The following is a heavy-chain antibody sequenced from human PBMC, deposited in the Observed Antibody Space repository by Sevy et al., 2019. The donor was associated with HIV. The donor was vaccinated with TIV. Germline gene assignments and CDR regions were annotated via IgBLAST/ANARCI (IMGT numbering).Heavy chain of an antibody. CDR2: IRYDGSNK. CDR3: AKDPDRSSSWYDY. CDR1: GFTFSTYG. J-gene: IGHJ4*02. Sequence: GGSLRLSCAASGFTFSTYGMRWVRQAPGKGLEWVAFIRYDGSNKYYPDSVKGRFTISRDNSKNTLYLQMNSLRPEDTAVYYCAKDPDRSSSWYDYWGQGTLVTVSS. V-gene: IGHV3-30*02. D-gene: IGHD6-13*01.